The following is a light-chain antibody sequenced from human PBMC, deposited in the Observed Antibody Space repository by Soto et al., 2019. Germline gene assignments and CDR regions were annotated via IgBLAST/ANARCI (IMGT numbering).Light chain of an antibody. J-gene: IGKJ5*01. Sequence: EIVLTQSPATLSLSPGERATLSCRASQSVNSYLAWYQHKPGQPPRLLIHDASNRATGIPARFSASGSGTDFTLTISSLEPEDFAVYYCQQRTNWPSSTFGQGTRLEIK. CDR3: QQRTNWPSST. CDR1: QSVNSY. V-gene: IGKV3-11*01. CDR2: DAS.